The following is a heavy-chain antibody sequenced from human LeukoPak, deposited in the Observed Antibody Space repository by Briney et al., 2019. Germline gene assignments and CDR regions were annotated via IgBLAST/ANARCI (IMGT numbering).Heavy chain of an antibody. CDR2: INHSGST. CDR1: GGSFSGYY. Sequence: SETLSLTCAVYGGSFSGYYWSWIRQPPGKGREWIGEINHSGSTNYNPSLKSRVTKSVDTSKNQLSLNLTSVSAADTAVYYCTRDEFGIKTDWEDYYYMDVWGKRTTVSVSS. V-gene: IGHV4-34*01. J-gene: IGHJ6*03. CDR3: TRDEFGIKTDWEDYYYMDV. D-gene: IGHD3-9*01.